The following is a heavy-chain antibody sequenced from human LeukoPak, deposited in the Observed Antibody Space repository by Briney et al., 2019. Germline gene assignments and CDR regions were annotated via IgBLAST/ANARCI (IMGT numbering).Heavy chain of an antibody. J-gene: IGHJ4*02. D-gene: IGHD3-22*01. CDR1: GFTFSSYW. CDR2: ISGSGGST. CDR3: AKAAYDSSGYYYAGRFPDY. Sequence: PGGSLRLSCAVSGFTFSSYWMHWVRQAPGKGPEWVSAISGSGGSTYYADSVKGRFTISRDNSKNTLYLQMNSLRAEDTAVYYCAKAAYDSSGYYYAGRFPDYWGQGTLVTVSS. V-gene: IGHV3-23*01.